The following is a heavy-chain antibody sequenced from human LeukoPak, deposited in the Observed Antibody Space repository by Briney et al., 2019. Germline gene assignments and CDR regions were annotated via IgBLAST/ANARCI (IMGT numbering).Heavy chain of an antibody. CDR2: FNGYNGNA. D-gene: IGHD2-2*01. CDR3: ARPYCSGNKCYRLDY. V-gene: IGHV1-18*04. CDR1: GYSFSSYG. J-gene: IGHJ4*02. Sequence: ASVKVSCKTSGYSFSSYGLYWVRQAPGQGLEWIGWFNGYNGNATSTQKFQGRIIMTADTSANTGYMELRSLTSDDTAVYFCARPYCSGNKCYRLDYWGQGTLVTVSS.